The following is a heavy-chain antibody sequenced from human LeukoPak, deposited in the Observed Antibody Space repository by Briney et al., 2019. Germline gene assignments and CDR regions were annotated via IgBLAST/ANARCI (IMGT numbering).Heavy chain of an antibody. CDR2: IDPSDSYT. J-gene: IGHJ5*02. V-gene: IGHV5-10-1*01. CDR3: AQSRITGTTDWFDP. D-gene: IGHD1-7*01. CDR1: GYRFTSYW. Sequence: GESLKISCKGSGYRFTSYWISWVRQMPGKGLEWMGRIDPSDSYTNYSPSFQGHVTISADKSSSTAYLQWSSLKASDNAMYYCAQSRITGTTDWFDPWGQGTLVTVSS.